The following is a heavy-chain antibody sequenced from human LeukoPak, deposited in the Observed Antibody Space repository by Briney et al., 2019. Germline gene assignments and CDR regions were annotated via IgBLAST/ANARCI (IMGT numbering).Heavy chain of an antibody. V-gene: IGHV1-46*01. D-gene: IGHD3-10*01. J-gene: IGHJ4*02. Sequence: ASVKVSCKASGYTFTSYCMHWVRQAPGQGLEWMGVINPSGGTTTYAQKFQGRVTMTRDTSTSTVYMELSSLRSEDTAVYYCARGFGSGSSRYYFDYWGQGTLVTVSS. CDR2: INPSGGTT. CDR1: GYTFTSYC. CDR3: ARGFGSGSSRYYFDY.